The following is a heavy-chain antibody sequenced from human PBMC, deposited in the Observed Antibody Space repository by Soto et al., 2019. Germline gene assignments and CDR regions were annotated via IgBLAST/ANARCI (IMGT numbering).Heavy chain of an antibody. CDR3: ARGGSSDWQVAFDI. CDR2: INYSGSN. V-gene: IGHV4-34*01. D-gene: IGHD6-19*01. J-gene: IGHJ3*02. Sequence: QVPQHQWGAGLLKPSETLSLTCAVDDGYFSTYYWNWIRQSPGKGLEWIGKINYSGSNNYNPSLKSRVTISIDMSKYPVSLKLSSVTAADTAVYFCARGGSSDWQVAFDIWGQGTTVTVSS. CDR1: DGYFSTYY.